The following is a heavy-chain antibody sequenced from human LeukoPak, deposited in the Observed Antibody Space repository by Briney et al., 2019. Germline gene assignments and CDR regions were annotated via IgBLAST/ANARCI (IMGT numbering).Heavy chain of an antibody. CDR2: IWYDGSNK. J-gene: IGHJ4*02. CDR1: GFTFSSYG. V-gene: IGHV3-33*01. CDR3: ARCEGSYSAIDY. Sequence: PGGSLRLSCAASGFTFSSYGMHWVRQAPGKGLEWVAVIWYDGSNKYYADSVRGRFTISRDSSKNTLYPQMNSLRADDTAVYYCARCEGSYSAIDYWGQGTLVTVSS. D-gene: IGHD3-10*01.